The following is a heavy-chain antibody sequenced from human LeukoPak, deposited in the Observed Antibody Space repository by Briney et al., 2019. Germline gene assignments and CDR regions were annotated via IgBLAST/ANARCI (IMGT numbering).Heavy chain of an antibody. CDR1: GFTFSSYG. Sequence: GGSLRLSCGASGFTFSSYGMSWVRQAPGKGLEWVSAISDSGGSTYYADSVKGRFTISRDISKNALFLQMNSLRAEDTAVYYCAKLTGGLFRGVYFDYRGQGNLVHVSS. D-gene: IGHD7-27*01. CDR3: AKLTGGLFRGVYFDY. V-gene: IGHV3-23*01. J-gene: IGHJ4*01. CDR2: ISDSGGST.